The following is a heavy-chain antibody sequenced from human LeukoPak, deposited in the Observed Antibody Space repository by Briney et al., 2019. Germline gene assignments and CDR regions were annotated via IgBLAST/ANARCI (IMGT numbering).Heavy chain of an antibody. J-gene: IGHJ4*02. Sequence: GGSLRLSCAASGFSFRNYWTSWVRQAPGKGLEWVADIKQDGSEKNYVDYVKGRFTISRDNAKNSLSLQMNSLRAEDTAVYYCARSFAGYSYGAYWGQGTLVTVSS. V-gene: IGHV3-7*01. CDR2: IKQDGSEK. CDR3: ARSFAGYSYGAY. D-gene: IGHD5-18*01. CDR1: GFSFRNYW.